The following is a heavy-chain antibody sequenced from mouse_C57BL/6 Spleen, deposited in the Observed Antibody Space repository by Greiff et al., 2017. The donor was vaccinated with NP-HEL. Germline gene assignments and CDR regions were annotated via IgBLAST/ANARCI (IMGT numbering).Heavy chain of an antibody. CDR2: IDPEDGDT. V-gene: IGHV14-1*01. J-gene: IGHJ2*01. D-gene: IGHD1-1*01. CDR1: GFNIKDYY. Sequence: VQLKQSGAELVRPGASVKLSCTASGFNIKDYYMHWVKQRPEQGLEWIGRIDPEDGDTEYAPKFQGKATMTADTSSNTAYLQLSSLTSEDTAVYYCTTKGITTVVARGYYFDYWGQGTTLTVSS. CDR3: TTKGITTVVARGYYFDY.